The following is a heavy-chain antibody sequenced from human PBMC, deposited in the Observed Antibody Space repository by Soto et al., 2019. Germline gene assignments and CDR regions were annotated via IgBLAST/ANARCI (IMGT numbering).Heavy chain of an antibody. CDR1: GYNFTSFW. V-gene: IGHV5-10-1*01. CDR3: ARLFREAYYYYGMDV. CDR2: IDPSDSYT. Sequence: KISCKGSGYNFTSFWISWVRHVPGKGLEWMGRIDPSDSYTTYSPSFQGHVTLSADKSISTAYLQWSSLKASDTAIYYCARLFREAYYYYGMDVWGQGITVTVSS. J-gene: IGHJ6*02.